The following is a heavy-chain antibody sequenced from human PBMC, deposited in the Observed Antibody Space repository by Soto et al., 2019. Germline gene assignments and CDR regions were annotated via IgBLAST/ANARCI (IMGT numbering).Heavy chain of an antibody. CDR3: ARDLLGGAGIPHPYSTSYRINV. D-gene: IGHD2-15*01. J-gene: IGHJ6*01. V-gene: IGHV3-53*01. Sequence: RRSCSASGFTFSSNYMSWVRQAPGKCLEWVSVIYSGGSTYYADSVKGRFTISRDNSKNTLYLQMNSLRAEDTAVYYCARDLLGGAGIPHPYSTSYRINVWGQGTTDIVSS. CDR2: IYSGGST. CDR1: GFTFSSNY.